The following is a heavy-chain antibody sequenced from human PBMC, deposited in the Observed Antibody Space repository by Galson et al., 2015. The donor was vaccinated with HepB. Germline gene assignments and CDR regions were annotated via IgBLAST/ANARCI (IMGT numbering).Heavy chain of an antibody. Sequence: LSLTCTVSGGSISSSSYYWGWIRQPPGKGLEWIGSIYYSGSTYYNPSLKSRVTISVDTSKNQFSLKLSSVTAADTAVYYRARLGMTTVVTQDHSFDPWGQGTLVTVSS. J-gene: IGHJ5*02. CDR1: GGSISSSSYY. V-gene: IGHV4-39*01. CDR3: ARLGMTTVVTQDHSFDP. CDR2: IYYSGST. D-gene: IGHD4-23*01.